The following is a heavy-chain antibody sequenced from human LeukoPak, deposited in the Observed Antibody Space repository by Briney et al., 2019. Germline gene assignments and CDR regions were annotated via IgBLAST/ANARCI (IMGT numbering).Heavy chain of an antibody. Sequence: PSETLSLTCTVSGGSISSYYWSWIRQPPGKGLEWIGEINHSGSTNYNPSLKSRVTISVDTSKNQFSLKLSSVTAADTAVYYCAPRMVQGALGGNDYWGQGTLVTVSS. V-gene: IGHV4-34*01. J-gene: IGHJ4*02. CDR1: GGSISSYY. CDR3: APRMVQGALGGNDY. CDR2: INHSGST. D-gene: IGHD3-10*01.